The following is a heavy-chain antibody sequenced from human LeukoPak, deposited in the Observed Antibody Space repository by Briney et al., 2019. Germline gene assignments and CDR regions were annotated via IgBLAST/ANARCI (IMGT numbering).Heavy chain of an antibody. CDR1: GSISPYY. CDR2: IHYTGGA. J-gene: IGHJ6*02. Sequence: SETLSLTCTGGSISPYYWTWIRQSPGNQLEWIAQIHYTGGATYNPSLKSRVTISVDTSNNHFSRRLSSVTAADTAVYYCTRHAQTYYYGMDVWGQGTTVTVSS. V-gene: IGHV4-59*08. CDR3: TRHAQTYYYGMDV.